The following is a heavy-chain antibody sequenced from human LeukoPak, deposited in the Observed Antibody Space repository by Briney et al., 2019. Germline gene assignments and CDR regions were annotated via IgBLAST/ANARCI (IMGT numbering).Heavy chain of an antibody. CDR2: IYYSGST. D-gene: IGHD2-15*01. CDR3: ARHFGPSGPFHL. Sequence: SETLSLTCTVSGGSISSYYWSWIRQPPGKGLEWIGYIYYSGSTNYNPSLKSRVTISVDTSKNQFSLKLSSVTAADTAVYYCARHFGPSGPFHLWAQGPMVTVPS. V-gene: IGHV4-59*08. J-gene: IGHJ3*01. CDR1: GGSISSYY.